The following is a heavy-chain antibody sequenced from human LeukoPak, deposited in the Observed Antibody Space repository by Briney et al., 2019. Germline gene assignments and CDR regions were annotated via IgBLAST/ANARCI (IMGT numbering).Heavy chain of an antibody. Sequence: GASVKVSCKVSGYTLTELSMHWVRQAPGNGLEWMGGFDPEDGETIYAQKFQGRVTMTEDTSTDTAYMELSSLGSEDTAVYYCATQTSGYSSPFDYWGQGTLVTVSS. J-gene: IGHJ4*02. V-gene: IGHV1-24*01. D-gene: IGHD6-13*01. CDR2: FDPEDGET. CDR1: GYTLTELS. CDR3: ATQTSGYSSPFDY.